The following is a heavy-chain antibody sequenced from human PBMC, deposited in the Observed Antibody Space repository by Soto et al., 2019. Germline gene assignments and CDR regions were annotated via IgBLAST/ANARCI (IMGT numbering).Heavy chain of an antibody. CDR1: GGTFSSYA. J-gene: IGHJ4*02. V-gene: IGHV1-69*13. Sequence: VKVSCKASGGTFSSYAISWVRQAPGQGLEWMGGIIPIFGTANYAQKFQGRVTITADKSTSTAYMELSSLRSEDTAVYYCARGAPRRYCSGGSCTLPNYFDYWGQGTLVTVSS. CDR2: IIPIFGTA. D-gene: IGHD2-15*01. CDR3: ARGAPRRYCSGGSCTLPNYFDY.